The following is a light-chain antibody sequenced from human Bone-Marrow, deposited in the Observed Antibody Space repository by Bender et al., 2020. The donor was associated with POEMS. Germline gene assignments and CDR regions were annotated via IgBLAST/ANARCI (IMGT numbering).Light chain of an antibody. CDR3: TSYTRSATYV. Sequence: QAALTQPASVSGSPGQSITISCTGTNRDIDHYNYVSWYQHHPGKAPKLLIYDVSQRPSGVPDRFSGSKSGNTASLTISELQAEDEAVYYCTSYTRSATYVFGTGTTVIVL. CDR2: DVS. J-gene: IGLJ1*01. V-gene: IGLV2-14*03. CDR1: NRDIDHYNY.